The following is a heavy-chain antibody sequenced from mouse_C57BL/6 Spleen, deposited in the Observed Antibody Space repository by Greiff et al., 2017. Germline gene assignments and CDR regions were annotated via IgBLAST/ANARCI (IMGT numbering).Heavy chain of an antibody. V-gene: IGHV1-7*01. D-gene: IGHD1-1*01. CDR2: INPSGGYT. Sequence: QVQLQQSGADLAKPGASVKLSCKASGYTFTSYWMHWVQQRPGQGLEWIGYINPSGGYTKYNQKFKDKAIFTADKASSTAYMQLSSLTYEDSAVYYCARDGTTVGATGEDWGQGTTLTV. J-gene: IGHJ2*01. CDR3: ARDGTTVGATGED. CDR1: GYTFTSYW.